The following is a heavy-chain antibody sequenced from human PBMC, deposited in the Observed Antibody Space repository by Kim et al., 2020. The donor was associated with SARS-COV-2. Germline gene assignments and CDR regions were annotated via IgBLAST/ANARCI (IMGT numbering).Heavy chain of an antibody. CDR1: GGTFSSYA. CDR3: AREGLLLPGPYNWFDP. V-gene: IGHV1-69*13. J-gene: IGHJ5*02. CDR2: IIPIFGTA. D-gene: IGHD2-15*01. Sequence: SVKVSCKASGGTFSSYAISWVRQAPGQGLEWMGGIIPIFGTANYAQKFQGRVTITADDSTSTAYMELSSLRSEDTAVYYCAREGLLLPGPYNWFDPWGQGTLVTVSS.